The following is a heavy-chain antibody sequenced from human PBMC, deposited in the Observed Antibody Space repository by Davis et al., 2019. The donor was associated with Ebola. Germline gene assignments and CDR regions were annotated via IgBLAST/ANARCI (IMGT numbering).Heavy chain of an antibody. V-gene: IGHV3-33*06. CDR3: AKTPGVVVIAILFDY. CDR1: GFTFSSYG. J-gene: IGHJ4*02. Sequence: GESLKISCAASGFTFSSYGMHWVRQAPGTGLEWVAVIWYDGSNKYYADSVKGRFTISRDNSKNTLYLQMNNLRAEDTAVYYCAKTPGVVVIAILFDYWGQGSLVTVSS. D-gene: IGHD2-21*01. CDR2: IWYDGSNK.